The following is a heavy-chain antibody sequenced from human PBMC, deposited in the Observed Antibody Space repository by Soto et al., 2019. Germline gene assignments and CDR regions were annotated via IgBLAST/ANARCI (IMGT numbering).Heavy chain of an antibody. CDR3: ASTVTTSDYGMDV. J-gene: IGHJ6*02. D-gene: IGHD4-4*01. V-gene: IGHV1-2*04. CDR1: GYTFTGYY. Sequence: ASVKVSCKASGYTFTGYYMHWVRQAPGQGLEWMGWINPNSGGTNYAQKFQGWVTMTRDTSISTAYMELRRLRSDDTAVYYCASTVTTSDYGMDVWGQGTTVTVSS. CDR2: INPNSGGT.